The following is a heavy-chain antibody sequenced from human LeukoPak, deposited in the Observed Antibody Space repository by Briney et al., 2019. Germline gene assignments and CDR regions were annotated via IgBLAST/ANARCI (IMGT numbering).Heavy chain of an antibody. D-gene: IGHD1-14*01. J-gene: IGHJ5*02. CDR3: AREGTARWFDP. V-gene: IGHV4-38-2*02. Sequence: SETLSLTCTVSGGSISSYYWSWIRQPPGKGTEWIGSIYHSGYIFYNPSLKSRVTISVDTSKNQFSLKLNSVTAADTAVYYCAREGTARWFDPWGQGTLVTVSS. CDR1: GGSISSYY. CDR2: IYHSGYI.